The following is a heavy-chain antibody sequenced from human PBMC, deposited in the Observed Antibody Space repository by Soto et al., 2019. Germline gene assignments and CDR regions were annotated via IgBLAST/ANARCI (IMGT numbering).Heavy chain of an antibody. J-gene: IGHJ4*02. CDR1: GGTFSSYA. D-gene: IGHD2-2*01. Sequence: GASVKVSCKASGGTFSSYAISCVRQAPGQGLEWMGGIIPIFGTANYAQKFQGRVTITADESTSTAYMELSSLRSEDTAVYYCELGYCISTSCPVGEGFDYWVQGTLVTVSS. V-gene: IGHV1-69*13. CDR2: IIPIFGTA. CDR3: ELGYCISTSCPVGEGFDY.